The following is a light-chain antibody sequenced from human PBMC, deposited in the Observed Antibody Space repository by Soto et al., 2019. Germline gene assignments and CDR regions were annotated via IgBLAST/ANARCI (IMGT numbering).Light chain of an antibody. CDR2: AAS. Sequence: DIPMTQSPSSVTASVGDRVTITCRASQRISSWLAWYQQKPGKAPKLLIYAASSLQSGVPSRFSGGRSGAYFSLTISSLQPDDFATYYCPEANSVPPTFGQGTKLEIK. CDR1: QRISSW. V-gene: IGKV1D-12*01. J-gene: IGKJ2*01. CDR3: PEANSVPPT.